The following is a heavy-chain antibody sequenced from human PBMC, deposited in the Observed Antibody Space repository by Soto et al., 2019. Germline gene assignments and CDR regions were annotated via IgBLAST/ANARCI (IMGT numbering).Heavy chain of an antibody. V-gene: IGHV4-59*08. CDR2: VYYSGST. Sequence: PSETLSLTCTVSGGSISSYYWSWIRQPPGKGLEWIGYVYYSGSTNYNPSLKSRVTISVDTSKNQFSLKLSSVTAADTAVYYCARRYGDAFDFWGQGTMVTVSS. CDR1: GGSISSYY. J-gene: IGHJ3*01. CDR3: ARRYGDAFDF. D-gene: IGHD4-17*01.